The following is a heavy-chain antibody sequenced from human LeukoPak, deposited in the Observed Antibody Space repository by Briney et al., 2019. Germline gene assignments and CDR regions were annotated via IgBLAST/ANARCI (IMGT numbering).Heavy chain of an antibody. J-gene: IGHJ4*02. CDR3: ARDQPIGYDYGYPFDN. CDR2: IRYDGSNK. V-gene: IGHV3-30*02. D-gene: IGHD5-18*01. CDR1: GFTFSSYG. Sequence: GGSLRLSCAASGFTFSSYGMHWVRQAPGKGLEWVAFIRYDGSNKYYADSVKGRFTISRDNSKNTLYLQMNSPRAEDTAVYYCARDQPIGYDYGYPFDNWGQGTLVTVSS.